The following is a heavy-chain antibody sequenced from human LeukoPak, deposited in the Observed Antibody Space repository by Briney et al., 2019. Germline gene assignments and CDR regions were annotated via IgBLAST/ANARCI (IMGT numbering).Heavy chain of an antibody. Sequence: SLKVSCKASGGTFSSYAISWVRQAPGQGLEWMGRIIPILGIANYAQKFQGRVTITADKSTSTAYMELSSLRSEDTAVYYCARDWTTVTTSPHYWGQGTLVTVSS. V-gene: IGHV1-69*04. D-gene: IGHD4-17*01. J-gene: IGHJ4*02. CDR2: IIPILGIA. CDR1: GGTFSSYA. CDR3: ARDWTTVTTSPHY.